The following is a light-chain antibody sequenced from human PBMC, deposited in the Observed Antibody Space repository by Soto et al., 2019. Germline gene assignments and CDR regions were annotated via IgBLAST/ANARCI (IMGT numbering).Light chain of an antibody. CDR1: QTISSW. CDR2: DAS. CDR3: QQYNSYSST. Sequence: DIQMTQSPSTLSGSVGDRVTITFRASQTISSWLAWYQQKPGKAPKLLIYDASSLESGVPSRFSGSESGTEFTLTISSLQPDDFATYYCQQYNSYSSTFGQGTKVDI. J-gene: IGKJ1*01. V-gene: IGKV1-5*01.